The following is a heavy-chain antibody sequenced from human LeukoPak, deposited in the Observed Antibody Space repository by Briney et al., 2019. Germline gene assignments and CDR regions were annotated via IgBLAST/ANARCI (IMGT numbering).Heavy chain of an antibody. J-gene: IGHJ4*02. CDR1: GFTFDDYG. Sequence: GGSLRLSCAASGFTFDDYGMSWVRQAPGKGLEWVSGINWNGGSTGYADSVKGRFTISRDNAKNSLYLQMNSLRAEDTALYYCARDSGYNWNSRRGFLDYWGQGTLVIVSS. CDR3: ARDSGYNWNSRRGFLDY. D-gene: IGHD1-7*01. CDR2: INWNGGST. V-gene: IGHV3-20*04.